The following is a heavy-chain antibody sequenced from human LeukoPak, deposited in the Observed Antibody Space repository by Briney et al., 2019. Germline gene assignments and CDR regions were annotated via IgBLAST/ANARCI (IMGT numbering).Heavy chain of an antibody. J-gene: IGHJ5*02. CDR1: GYTFTSYA. CDR2: INTNTGNP. V-gene: IGHV7-4-1*02. CDR3: ARDAPIVVVPAAMFLFDP. D-gene: IGHD2-2*01. Sequence: ASVKVSCKASGYTFTSYAMNWVRQAPGQGLEWMGWINTNTGNPTYAQGFTGRFVFSLDTSVSTAYLQISSLKAEDTAVYYCARDAPIVVVPAAMFLFDPWGQGTLVTVSS.